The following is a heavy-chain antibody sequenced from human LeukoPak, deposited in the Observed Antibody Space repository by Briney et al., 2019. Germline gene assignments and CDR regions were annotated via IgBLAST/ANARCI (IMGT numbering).Heavy chain of an antibody. CDR2: IGISSGRT. J-gene: IGHJ4*01. CDR3: ARDHRYAFDN. D-gene: IGHD5-12*01. Sequence: GGSLRLSCAASGFKFIDYSMNWVRQAPGQGLEWISYIGISSGRTQYADSVKGRFTISRDKARNSLYLQMNTLRVEDTAVYYCARDHRYAFDNWGHGTLVTVSS. CDR1: GFKFIDYS. V-gene: IGHV3-48*01.